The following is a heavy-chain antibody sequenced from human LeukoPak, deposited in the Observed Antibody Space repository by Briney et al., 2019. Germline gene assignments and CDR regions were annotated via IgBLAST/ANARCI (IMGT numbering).Heavy chain of an antibody. D-gene: IGHD6-13*01. CDR1: GGSISSSNW. CDR3: ARGGSSSWLEYYFDY. CDR2: IYHSGST. Sequence: SGTLSLTCAVSGGSISSSNWWSWVRQPPGKGLEWIGEIYHSGSTNYNPSLKSRVTISVDKSKNQFSLKLSSVTAADTAVYYCARGGSSSWLEYYFDYWGQGTLVTVSS. V-gene: IGHV4-4*02. J-gene: IGHJ4*02.